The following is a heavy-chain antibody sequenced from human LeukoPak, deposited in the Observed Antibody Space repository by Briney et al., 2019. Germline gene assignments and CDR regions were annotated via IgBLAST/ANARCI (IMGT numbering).Heavy chain of an antibody. Sequence: GGSLRLSCAASGFTFSSYGMSWVRQAPGKGLEWVSVISTRSDAKYYADSVKGRFTISRDNSKNTLSLQMNSLRAEDTAVYYCAKLRLTGTTDFFDYWGQGTLVTVSS. D-gene: IGHD1-7*01. V-gene: IGHV3-23*01. CDR3: AKLRLTGTTDFFDY. J-gene: IGHJ4*02. CDR2: ISTRSDAK. CDR1: GFTFSSYG.